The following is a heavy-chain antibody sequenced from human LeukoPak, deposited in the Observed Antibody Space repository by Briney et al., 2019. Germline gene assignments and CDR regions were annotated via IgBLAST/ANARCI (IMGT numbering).Heavy chain of an antibody. J-gene: IGHJ6*02. V-gene: IGHV3-7*01. D-gene: IGHD3-10*01. CDR2: IKQDGSEK. CDR1: GFTFSRHW. Sequence: PGGSLRLSCAVSGFTFSRHWMSWVRQAPGKGLEWLASIKQDGSEKYYVDSVEGRFTISRDNAKNSLYLQMNSLRAEDTAVYYCARSYYGSGTSYGMDVWGQGTTVPVSS. CDR3: ARSYYGSGTSYGMDV.